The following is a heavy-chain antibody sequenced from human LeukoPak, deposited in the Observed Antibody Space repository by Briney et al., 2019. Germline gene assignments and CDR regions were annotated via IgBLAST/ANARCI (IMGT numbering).Heavy chain of an antibody. J-gene: IGHJ4*02. Sequence: ASVKVSCKASGYTFTGYYMHWVRQAPGQGLGWMGWINPNSGGTNYAQKFQGRVTMTRDTSISTAYMELSRLRSDDTAVYYCASVRGYDYYFDYWGQGTLVTVSS. CDR3: ASVRGYDYYFDY. V-gene: IGHV1-2*02. D-gene: IGHD5-12*01. CDR2: INPNSGGT. CDR1: GYTFTGYY.